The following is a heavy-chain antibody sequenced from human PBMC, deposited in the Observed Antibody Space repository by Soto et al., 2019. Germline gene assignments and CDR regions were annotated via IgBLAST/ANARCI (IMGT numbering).Heavy chain of an antibody. CDR2: IIPVFRTT. Sequence: QVQLVQSGAEVKKHGSSVKVSCKASGGNFSSYAITWLRQAPEQGLEWMGGIIPVFRTTNYAQKLQGRVTITADGSTSTAYMELSSLTSADTAVYYCATSSPYRLIQTPTGSPYFYPMHVWGQGTKLT. CDR1: GGNFSSYA. CDR3: ATSSPYRLIQTPTGSPYFYPMHV. V-gene: IGHV1-69*01. J-gene: IGHJ6*02. D-gene: IGHD1-26*01.